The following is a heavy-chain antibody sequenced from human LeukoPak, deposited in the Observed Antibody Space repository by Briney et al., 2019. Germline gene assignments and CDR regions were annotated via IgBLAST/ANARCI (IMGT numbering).Heavy chain of an antibody. D-gene: IGHD3-9*01. CDR1: GGSISNYY. CDR3: ARAPLLTGYFDFDY. J-gene: IGHJ4*02. CDR2: IYYSGST. Sequence: SETLSLTCTVSGGSISNYYWSWIRQPPGKGLEWIGYIYYSGSTNYNPSLKSRVTISVDTSKNQFSLKLSSVTAADTAVYYCARAPLLTGYFDFDYWGQGTLVTVSS. V-gene: IGHV4-59*12.